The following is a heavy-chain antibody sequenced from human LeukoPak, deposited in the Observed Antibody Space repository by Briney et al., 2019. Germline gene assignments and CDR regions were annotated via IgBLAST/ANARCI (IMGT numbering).Heavy chain of an antibody. CDR2: MNPNSGNT. J-gene: IGHJ5*02. CDR3: ARGVVRGIMFGGAPLTP. Sequence: ASVKVSCKASGYTFTSYDINWVRQATGQGLEWMGWMNPNSGNTGYAQKFQGRVTMTRNTSLSTAYMELSSLRSEDTAVYYCARGVVRGIMFGGAPLTPWGQGTLVTVSS. CDR1: GYTFTSYD. V-gene: IGHV1-8*01. D-gene: IGHD3-16*01.